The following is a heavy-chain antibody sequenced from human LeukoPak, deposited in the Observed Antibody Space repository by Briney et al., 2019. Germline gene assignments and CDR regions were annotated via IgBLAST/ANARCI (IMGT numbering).Heavy chain of an antibody. Sequence: SETLSLTCAVYGGSFSGYYWSWIRQPPGKGLEWIGEINHSGSTYYNPSLKSRVTISVDRSKNQFSLKLSSVTAADTAVYYCARGLATISYYYGMDVWGQGTTVTVSS. CDR3: ARGLATISYYYGMDV. CDR1: GGSFSGYY. CDR2: INHSGST. D-gene: IGHD5-12*01. V-gene: IGHV4-34*01. J-gene: IGHJ6*02.